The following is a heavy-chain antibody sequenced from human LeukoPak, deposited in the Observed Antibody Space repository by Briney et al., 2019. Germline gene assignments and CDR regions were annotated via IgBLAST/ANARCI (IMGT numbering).Heavy chain of an antibody. CDR3: AKDIQDFGELPYYFDY. CDR1: GFTFDDYA. J-gene: IGHJ4*02. V-gene: IGHV3-9*01. CDR2: ISWNSGSI. D-gene: IGHD3-10*01. Sequence: GGSLRLSCAASGFTFDDYAMHWVWQAPGKGLEWVSGISWNSGSIGYADSAKGRFTISRDNAKNSLYLQMNSLRAEDTALYYCAKDIQDFGELPYYFDYWGQGTLVTVSS.